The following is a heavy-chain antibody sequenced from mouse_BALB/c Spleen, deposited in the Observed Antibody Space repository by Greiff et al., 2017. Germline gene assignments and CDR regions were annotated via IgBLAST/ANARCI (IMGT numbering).Heavy chain of an antibody. CDR3: TRSDYGPAY. CDR1: GYTFTDYE. J-gene: IGHJ3*01. D-gene: IGHD1-2*01. CDR2: IDPETGGT. V-gene: IGHV1-15*01. Sequence: QVQLQQSGAELVRPGASVTLSCKASGYTFTDYEMHWVKQTPVHGLEWIGAIDPETGGTAYNQKFKGKATLTADKSSSTAYMELRSLTSEDSAVYYCTRSDYGPAYWGQGTLVTVSA.